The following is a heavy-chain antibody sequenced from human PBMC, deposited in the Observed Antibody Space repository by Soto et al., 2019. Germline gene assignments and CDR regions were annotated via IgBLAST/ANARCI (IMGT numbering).Heavy chain of an antibody. CDR3: ARAWYQLVSTWFDR. V-gene: IGHV1-3*01. CDR2: INAGNGNT. J-gene: IGHJ5*02. CDR1: GYTFTSYA. D-gene: IGHD2-2*01. Sequence: ASVKVSCKASGYTFTSYAIHWVRQAPGQRLEWMGWINAGNGNTKYSQKFQGRVIITRDTSASTVYMQLSNLRSEDTAVYYCARAWYQLVSTWFDRWGQGTKVTV.